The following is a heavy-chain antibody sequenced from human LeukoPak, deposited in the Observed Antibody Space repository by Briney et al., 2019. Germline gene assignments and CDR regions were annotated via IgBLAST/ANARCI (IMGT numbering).Heavy chain of an antibody. CDR1: GGTFSSYA. CDR3: AREKLHYYDSSGYYSEYYFDY. V-gene: IGHV1-69*05. J-gene: IGHJ4*02. CDR2: IIPIFGTA. Sequence: SVKVSCKASGGTFSSYAISWVRQAPGQGLEWMGGIIPIFGTANYAQKFQGRVTITTDESTSTAYMELSSLRSEDTAVYYCAREKLHYYDSSGYYSEYYFDYWGQGTLVTVSS. D-gene: IGHD3-22*01.